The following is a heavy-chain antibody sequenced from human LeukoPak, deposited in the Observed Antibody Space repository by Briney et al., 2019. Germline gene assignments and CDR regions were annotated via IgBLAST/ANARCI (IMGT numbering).Heavy chain of an antibody. CDR2: INSDGSST. D-gene: IGHD2-2*02. V-gene: IGHV3-74*03. CDR1: GFSFSNHW. CDR3: ASRDYTSSKY. Sequence: GGSLRLSCAASGFSFSNHWMHWVRQVPGKGLVWVSRINSDGSSTTYADSVKGRFTISRDNAKNTLYLQMNSLRAEDTAVYYCASRDYTSSKYWGQGTLVTVSS. J-gene: IGHJ4*02.